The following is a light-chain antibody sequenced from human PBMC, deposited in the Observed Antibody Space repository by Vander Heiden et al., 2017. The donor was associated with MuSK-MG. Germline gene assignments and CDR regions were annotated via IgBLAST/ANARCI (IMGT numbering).Light chain of an antibody. CDR3: AAWDDSLSGPV. J-gene: IGLJ2*01. CDR1: SSKLGSNY. Sequence: QSVLTQPPSASGTPGQRVTVSCSGSSSKLGSNYVYWHQQLPGTAPKLLIYSNNQRPSGVPDRFSGSKSGTSASMAISGLRSEDEADYYCAAWDDSLSGPVFGGGTKLTVL. V-gene: IGLV1-47*02. CDR2: SNN.